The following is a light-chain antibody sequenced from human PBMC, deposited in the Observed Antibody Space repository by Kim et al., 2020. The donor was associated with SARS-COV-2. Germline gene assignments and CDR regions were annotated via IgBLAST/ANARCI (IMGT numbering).Light chain of an antibody. Sequence: EIVMTQSPATLSVSPGERATLSCRASQSVSSNLAWYQQNPGQAPRLLIYGASTRATGIPARFSGSGSGTEFTLTISSLQSEDFAVYYCQQYNNWPPLTFGGGTKVDIK. CDR2: GAS. CDR3: QQYNNWPPLT. J-gene: IGKJ4*01. CDR1: QSVSSN. V-gene: IGKV3-15*01.